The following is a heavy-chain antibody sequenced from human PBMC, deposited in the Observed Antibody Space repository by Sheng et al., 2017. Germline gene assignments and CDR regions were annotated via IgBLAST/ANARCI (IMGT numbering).Heavy chain of an antibody. V-gene: IGHV4-34*01. D-gene: IGHD6-19*01. J-gene: IGHJ4*02. CDR1: GGSFSGYY. Sequence: QVQLQQWGAGLLKPSETLSLTCAVYGGSFSGYYWSWIRQPPGKGLEWIGEINHSGSTNYNPSLKSRVTISVDTSKNQFSLKLSSVTAADTAVYYCARISSSGWSIDYWGQGTLVTVSS. CDR2: INHSGST. CDR3: ARISSSGWSIDY.